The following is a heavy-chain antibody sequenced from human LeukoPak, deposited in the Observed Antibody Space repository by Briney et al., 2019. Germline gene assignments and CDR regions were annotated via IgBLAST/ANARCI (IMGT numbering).Heavy chain of an antibody. V-gene: IGHV3-33*06. CDR3: AKLSGSFLEY. Sequence: GRSLRLSCAVSGFTLSSHGMHWVRQAPGKGLEGVAVIWYDGSKKYYADSVKGRFTISRDNSKNTLYLQMDSLRVEDTAVYYCAKLSGSFLEYWGQGTLVTVSS. J-gene: IGHJ4*02. CDR1: GFTLSSHG. D-gene: IGHD1-26*01. CDR2: IWYDGSKK.